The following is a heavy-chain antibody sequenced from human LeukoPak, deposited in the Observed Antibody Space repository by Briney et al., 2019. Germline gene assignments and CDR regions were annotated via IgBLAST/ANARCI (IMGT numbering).Heavy chain of an antibody. CDR2: IYTSGST. D-gene: IGHD3-22*01. J-gene: IGHJ2*01. CDR1: GGSISSGSYY. CDR3: ARSYDSSGYYNHYWYFDL. Sequence: SETLSLTCTVSGGSISSGSYYWSWIRQPAGKGLEWIGRIYTSGSTNYNPSLKSRVTISVDTSKNQFSLKLSSVTAADTAVYYCARSYDSSGYYNHYWYFDLWGRGTLVTVSS. V-gene: IGHV4-61*02.